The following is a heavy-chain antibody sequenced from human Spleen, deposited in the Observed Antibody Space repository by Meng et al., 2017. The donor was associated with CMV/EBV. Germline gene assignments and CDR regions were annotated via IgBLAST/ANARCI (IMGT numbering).Heavy chain of an antibody. D-gene: IGHD6-13*01. Sequence: GESLKISCTASGFTFGDYAMSWVRQAPGKGLEWVVFIRSKAYGGTTEYAASVKGRFTISRDDSKSIAYLQMNSLKTEDTAVYYCTRGWYSSSWYYFDYWGQGTLVTVSS. V-gene: IGHV3-49*04. CDR2: IRSKAYGGTT. J-gene: IGHJ4*02. CDR1: GFTFGDYA. CDR3: TRGWYSSSWYYFDY.